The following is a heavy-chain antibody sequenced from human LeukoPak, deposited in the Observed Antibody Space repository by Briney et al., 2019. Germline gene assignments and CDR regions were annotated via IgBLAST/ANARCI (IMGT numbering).Heavy chain of an antibody. CDR2: ISAYNGNT. D-gene: IGHD3-3*01. CDR1: GYTFTSYG. CDR3: ARDPFGDFWSGPPYGMDV. V-gene: IGHV1-18*01. J-gene: IGHJ6*02. Sequence: GASVKVSCKASGYTFTSYGISWVRQAPGQGLEWMGWISAYNGNTNYAQKLQGRVTMTTDTSTSTAYMELRSLRSDDTAVYCCARDPFGDFWSGPPYGMDVWGQGTTVTVSS.